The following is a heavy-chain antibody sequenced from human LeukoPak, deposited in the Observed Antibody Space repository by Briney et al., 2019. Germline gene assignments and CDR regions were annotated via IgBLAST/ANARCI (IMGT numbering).Heavy chain of an antibody. CDR3: ARDPLNYIVPTGGMDV. CDR2: INHSGST. CDR1: GGSFSGYY. V-gene: IGHV4-34*01. J-gene: IGHJ6*02. Sequence: SETLSLTCAVYGGSFSGYYWSWIRQPPGKGLEWIGEINHSGSTNYNPSLKSRVTISVDTSKNQFSLKLSSVTAADTAVYYCARDPLNYIVPTGGMDVWGQGTTVTVSS. D-gene: IGHD2-21*01.